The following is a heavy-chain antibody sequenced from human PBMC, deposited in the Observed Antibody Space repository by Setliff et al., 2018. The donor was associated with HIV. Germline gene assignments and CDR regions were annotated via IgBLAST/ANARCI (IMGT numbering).Heavy chain of an antibody. CDR2: IYYGGST. J-gene: IGHJ4*02. Sequence: SETLSLTCTVSGGSISSGGYYWNWIRQHPGRGLEWIGYIYYGGSTYYNPSLKSRVTISVDTSKDQFSLKLTSLTAADTAVYYCARSSMAGFDYWGQGKLVTVSS. CDR3: ARSSMAGFDY. D-gene: IGHD6-19*01. CDR1: GGSISSGGYY. V-gene: IGHV4-31*03.